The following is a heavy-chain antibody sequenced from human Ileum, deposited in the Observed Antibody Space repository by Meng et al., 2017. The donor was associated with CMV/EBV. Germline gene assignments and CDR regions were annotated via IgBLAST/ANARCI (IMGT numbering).Heavy chain of an antibody. CDR1: DDTFRNYG. V-gene: IGHV1-18*01. J-gene: IGHJ4*02. CDR3: AREFRVNYYGSGENLYYFDY. Sequence: ASVKVSCKASDDTFRNYGISWVRQAPGQGLEWMGWINTYSGKSNYVQNLQGRLTMGTDTSTRTAYMELSSLRSDDTAVYYCAREFRVNYYGSGENLYYFDYWGQGTLVTVSS. CDR2: INTYSGKS. D-gene: IGHD3-10*01.